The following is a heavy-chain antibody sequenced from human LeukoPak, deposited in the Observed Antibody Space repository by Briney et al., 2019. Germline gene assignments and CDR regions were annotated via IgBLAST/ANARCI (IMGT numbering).Heavy chain of an antibody. Sequence: ASVKVSCKASGYTFTGYYMHWVRQAPGQGLEWMGGFDPEDGETIYAQKFQGRVTMTEDTSTDTAYMELSSLRSEDTAVYYCATGPRWLQYFDYWGQGTLVTVSS. CDR1: GYTFTGYY. D-gene: IGHD5-24*01. V-gene: IGHV1-24*01. J-gene: IGHJ4*02. CDR3: ATGPRWLQYFDY. CDR2: FDPEDGET.